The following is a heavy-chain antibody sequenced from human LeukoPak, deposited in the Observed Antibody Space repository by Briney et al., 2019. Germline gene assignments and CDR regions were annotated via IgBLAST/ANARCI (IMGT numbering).Heavy chain of an antibody. V-gene: IGHV3-11*04. J-gene: IGHJ3*02. CDR1: GFTFSDYY. CDR3: ARVVLLWFGELSGAFDI. CDR2: ISSSGSTI. D-gene: IGHD3-10*01. Sequence: PGGSLRLSCAASGFTFSDYYMSWIRQAPGKGLEWVSYISSSGSTIYYADSVKGRFTISRDNAKNSLYLQMNSLRAEDTAVYYCARVVLLWFGELSGAFDIWGQGTMVTVSS.